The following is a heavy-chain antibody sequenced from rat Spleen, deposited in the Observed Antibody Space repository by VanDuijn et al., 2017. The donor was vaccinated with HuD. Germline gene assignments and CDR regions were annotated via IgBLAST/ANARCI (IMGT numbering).Heavy chain of an antibody. D-gene: IGHD1-1*01. CDR3: ARRGVALDY. CDR2: ISYDGSST. CDR1: GFTFSDYY. J-gene: IGHJ2*01. V-gene: IGHV5-29*01. Sequence: EVQLVESDGGLVQPGRSLKLSCAASGFTFSDYYMAWVRQAPTKGLEWVATISYDGSSTYYRDSVKGRFTISRDNAKSTLYLQMDSLRSEDTATYYCARRGVALDYWGQGVMVTVSS.